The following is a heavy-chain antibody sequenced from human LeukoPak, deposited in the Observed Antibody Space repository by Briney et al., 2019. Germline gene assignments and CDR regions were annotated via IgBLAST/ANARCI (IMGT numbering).Heavy chain of an antibody. V-gene: IGHV3-7*01. D-gene: IGHD3-10*01. CDR3: ARDNSGVVRGFWYYYYMDV. CDR2: IKEHRSEK. Sequence: GGSLRLSCAALGLPFSSYWMSWVRQAPGKGLEWVANIKEHRSEKNYVDSVKGRFSISRDNAKNSLYLEMNSLRAEDTAVYYSARDNSGVVRGFWYYYYMDVWGKGTTVTVSS. CDR1: GLPFSSYW. J-gene: IGHJ6*03.